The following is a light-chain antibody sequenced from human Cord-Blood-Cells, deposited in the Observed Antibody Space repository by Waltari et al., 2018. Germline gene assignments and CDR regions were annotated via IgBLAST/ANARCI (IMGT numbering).Light chain of an antibody. CDR3: CSYAGSSTFV. Sequence: QSALTQPASVSGSPGQSITISFTGTSSDFGRYNLVSWYQQHPGKAPKLMIYEGSKRPSGVSNRFSGSKSGNTASLTISGLQAEDEADYYCCSYAGSSTFVFGTGTKVTVL. V-gene: IGLV2-23*01. CDR1: SSDFGRYNL. CDR2: EGS. J-gene: IGLJ1*01.